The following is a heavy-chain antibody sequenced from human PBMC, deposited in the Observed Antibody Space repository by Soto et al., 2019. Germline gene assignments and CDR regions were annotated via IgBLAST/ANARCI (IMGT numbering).Heavy chain of an antibody. V-gene: IGHV3-15*07. CDR2: IKSKAHGGTT. CDR3: AFYRASSGRRRYDY. D-gene: IGHD3-22*01. CDR1: DFILSDAW. Sequence: EVQLEESGGGLIKPGESLTLSCAASDFILSDAWMKWVRQAPGKGLEWVGRIKSKAHGGTTDYAAPLKGRFTILRDDSKNTLYMQMNSMQTEDPAMYYCAFYRASSGRRRYDYWGQGALVTVSS. J-gene: IGHJ4*02.